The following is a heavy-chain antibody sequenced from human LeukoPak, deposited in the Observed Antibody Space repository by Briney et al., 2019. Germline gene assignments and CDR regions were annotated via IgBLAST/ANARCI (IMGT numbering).Heavy chain of an antibody. V-gene: IGHV3-74*01. Sequence: PGASLRLSCAASGFTFSSYWMHWVRQAPGKGLVWVSRINSDGSSTSYADSVKGRFTISRDNAKNTLYLQMNSLRAEDTAVYYCARDGDGYNDFDYWGQGTLVTVSS. CDR2: INSDGSST. CDR3: ARDGDGYNDFDY. J-gene: IGHJ4*02. D-gene: IGHD5-24*01. CDR1: GFTFSSYW.